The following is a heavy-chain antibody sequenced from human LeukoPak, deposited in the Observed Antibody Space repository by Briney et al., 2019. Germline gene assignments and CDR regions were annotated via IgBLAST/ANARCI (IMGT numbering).Heavy chain of an antibody. CDR1: GYTFTSYA. D-gene: IGHD3-10*01. V-gene: IGHV7-4-1*02. J-gene: IGHJ6*03. CDR2: INTNTGNP. CDR3: ARGMGGSGSYEEDYYYYMDV. Sequence: ASVKVSCKASGYTFTSYAMNWVRQAPGQGLEWMGWINTNTGNPTYAQGFTGRFVFSLDTSVSTAYLQISSLKAEDTAVYYCARGMGGSGSYEEDYYYYMDVWGKGTTVTVSS.